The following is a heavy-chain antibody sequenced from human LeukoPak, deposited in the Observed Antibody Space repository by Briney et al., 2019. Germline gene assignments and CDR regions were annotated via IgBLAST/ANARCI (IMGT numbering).Heavy chain of an antibody. D-gene: IGHD4-17*01. Sequence: SESLSLTCAVYGGSFSDYYWSWIRQPPGKGLEWIGDINHSGSTNYNPSLKSRVTISVDTSKNQFSLKLSSVTAADTAVYYCARNDYGDYKFDYWGQGTLVTVSS. CDR1: GGSFSDYY. J-gene: IGHJ4*02. CDR3: ARNDYGDYKFDY. V-gene: IGHV4-34*01. CDR2: INHSGST.